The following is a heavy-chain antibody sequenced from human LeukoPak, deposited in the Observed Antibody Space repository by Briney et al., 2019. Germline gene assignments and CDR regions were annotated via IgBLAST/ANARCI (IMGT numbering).Heavy chain of an antibody. CDR2: ISAYNGNT. D-gene: IGHD6-13*01. CDR3: AREEMGSSWYRYYFDY. V-gene: IGHV1-18*01. CDR1: GYTFTSYG. Sequence: ASVTVSFKASGYTFTSYGISWVRQAPGQGLEWMGWISAYNGNTNYAQKLQGRVTMTTDTSTSTAYMELRSLRSDDTAVYYCAREEMGSSWYRYYFDYWGQGTLVTVSS. J-gene: IGHJ4*02.